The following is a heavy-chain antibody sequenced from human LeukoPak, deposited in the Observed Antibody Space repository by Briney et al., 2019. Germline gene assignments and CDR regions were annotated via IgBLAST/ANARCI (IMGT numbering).Heavy chain of an antibody. V-gene: IGHV4-38-2*01. CDR1: GYSIISGYY. Sequence: KPSETLSLTCAVSGYSIISGYYWGWIRQPPGKGLEWIGSIYHSGSTYYNPSLKSRVTISVDTSKNQFSLKLSSVTAADTAVYYCARRLGIMRDPFDYWGQGTLVTVSS. J-gene: IGHJ4*02. CDR3: ARRLGIMRDPFDY. D-gene: IGHD7-27*01. CDR2: IYHSGST.